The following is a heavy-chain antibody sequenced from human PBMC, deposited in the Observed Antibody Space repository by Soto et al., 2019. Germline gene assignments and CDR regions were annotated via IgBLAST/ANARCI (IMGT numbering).Heavy chain of an antibody. CDR2: IYPGDSDT. Sequence: GESLKISCKGSGYSFTSYWIGWVRQMPGKGLEWMGIIYPGDSDTRYSPSFQGQVTISADKSISTAYLQWSSLKASDTAMYYCARQWNPQTTVVYFDYWGQGTLVTVSS. D-gene: IGHD4-17*01. CDR3: ARQWNPQTTVVYFDY. J-gene: IGHJ4*02. V-gene: IGHV5-51*01. CDR1: GYSFTSYW.